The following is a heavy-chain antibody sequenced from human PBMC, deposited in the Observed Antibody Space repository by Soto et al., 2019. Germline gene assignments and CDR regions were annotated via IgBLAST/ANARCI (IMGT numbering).Heavy chain of an antibody. J-gene: IGHJ4*02. CDR3: AREDSIIIPAVSDF. CDR2: ISKSDYT. CDR1: GFAFNNYG. Sequence: GSLRLSCAASGFAFNNYGINWVRQAPGQGLEWVSSISKSDYTYYSDSVKGRFTISRDNAKNSVSLQMNTLRVEDTAVYYCAREDSIIIPAVSDFWGQGTQVTVSS. V-gene: IGHV3-21*01. D-gene: IGHD2-2*01.